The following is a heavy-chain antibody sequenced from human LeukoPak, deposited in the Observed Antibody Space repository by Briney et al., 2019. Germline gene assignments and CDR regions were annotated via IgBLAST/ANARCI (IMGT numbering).Heavy chain of an antibody. CDR2: INPNSGGT. CDR1: GYTFTGYY. V-gene: IGHV1-2*06. Sequence: ASVKVSCKASGYTFTGYYMHWVRQAPGQGLEWMGRINPNSGGTNYAQKFQGRVTMTRDTSISTAYVELSRLRSDDTAVYYCARGLGRITMIVVVPRFDPWGQGTLVTVSS. D-gene: IGHD3-22*01. CDR3: ARGLGRITMIVVVPRFDP. J-gene: IGHJ5*02.